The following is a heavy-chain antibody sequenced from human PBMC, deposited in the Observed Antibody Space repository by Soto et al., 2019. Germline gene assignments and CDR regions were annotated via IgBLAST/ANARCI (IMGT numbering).Heavy chain of an antibody. D-gene: IGHD2-15*01. Sequence: SVKVSCKASGFTFTSSAVQWVRQARGQRLEWIGWIVVGSGNTNYAQKFQERVTISRDMSTSTAYMELSSLRSEDTAVYYCAASVCSGGSCYLDFDYWGQGNLVTVSS. CDR3: AASVCSGGSCYLDFDY. CDR1: GFTFTSSA. J-gene: IGHJ4*02. V-gene: IGHV1-58*01. CDR2: IVVGSGNT.